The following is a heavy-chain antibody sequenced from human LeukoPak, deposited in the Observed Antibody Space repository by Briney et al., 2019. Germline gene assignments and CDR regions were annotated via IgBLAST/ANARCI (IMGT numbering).Heavy chain of an antibody. Sequence: GGPLRLSCAVTGFNLRTYWIHWVRHSPGRGLEWVARINGEGSRISYADSVRGRFTISRDNAKNTAYLQMNSLRAEDTALYYCARDPGYYYYGMDVWGQGTTVVVSS. CDR2: INGEGSRI. CDR3: ARDPGYYYYGMDV. J-gene: IGHJ6*02. CDR1: GFNLRTYW. V-gene: IGHV3-74*01.